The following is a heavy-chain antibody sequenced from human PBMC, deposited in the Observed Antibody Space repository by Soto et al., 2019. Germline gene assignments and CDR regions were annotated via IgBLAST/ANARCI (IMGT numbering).Heavy chain of an antibody. CDR1: GFILSDCA. J-gene: IGHJ6*03. CDR2: ISSSSSVI. V-gene: IGHV3-48*01. CDR3: ARGLSWGSKWYYYMDV. Sequence: GSLRLSCATSGFILSDCAMNWVRQAPGKGLEWVSYISSSSSVIDYADSVKGRFTVSRDNARNSLYLQMNSLRAEDTAVYYCARGLSWGSKWYYYMDVWGKGTTVTVSS. D-gene: IGHD3-16*01.